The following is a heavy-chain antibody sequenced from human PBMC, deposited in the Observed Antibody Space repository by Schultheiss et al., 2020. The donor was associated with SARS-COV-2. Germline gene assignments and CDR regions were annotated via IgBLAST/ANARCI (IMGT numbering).Heavy chain of an antibody. CDR1: GGSFSGYY. CDR3: ARVVVPAAHRQGFDP. Sequence: SETLSLTCAVYGGSFSGYYWSWIRQPPGKGLEWIGEINHSGSTNYNPSLKSRVTISVDTSKNQFSLKLSSVTAADTAVYYCARVVVPAAHRQGFDPWGQGTLVTVAS. D-gene: IGHD2-2*01. J-gene: IGHJ5*02. CDR2: INHSGST. V-gene: IGHV4-34*01.